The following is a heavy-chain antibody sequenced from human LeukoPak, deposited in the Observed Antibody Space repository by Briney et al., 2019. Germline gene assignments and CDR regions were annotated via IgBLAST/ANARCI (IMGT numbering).Heavy chain of an antibody. CDR1: GFTFSSYA. J-gene: IGHJ6*02. Sequence: PGGSLRLSYAASGFTFSSYAMSWVRQAPGKGLEWVSAISGSGGSTYYADSVKGRFTISRDNSKNTLYLQMNSLRAEDTAVYYCAKDLAIGVGELFNVWGQGTTVTVSS. CDR2: ISGSGGST. CDR3: AKDLAIGVGELFNV. D-gene: IGHD3-10*01. V-gene: IGHV3-23*01.